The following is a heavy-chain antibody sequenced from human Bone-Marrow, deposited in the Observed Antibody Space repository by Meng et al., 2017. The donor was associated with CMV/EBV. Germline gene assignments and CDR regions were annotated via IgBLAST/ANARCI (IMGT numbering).Heavy chain of an antibody. D-gene: IGHD4-11*01. CDR2: MNPNSGDT. Sequence: ASVKVSCKASGYTFTSYDINWVRQATGQGLEWMGWMNPNSGDTGYAQNFQGRVTMTRNTSISTAYMELSSLRSDDTAVYYCARDPYSNYVYYYYYYGMDVWGQGTTVTVSS. CDR3: ARDPYSNYVYYYYYYGMDV. CDR1: GYTFTSYD. V-gene: IGHV1-8*01. J-gene: IGHJ6*02.